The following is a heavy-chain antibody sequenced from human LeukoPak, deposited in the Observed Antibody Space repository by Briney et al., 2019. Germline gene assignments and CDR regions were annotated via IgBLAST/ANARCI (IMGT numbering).Heavy chain of an antibody. V-gene: IGHV4-39*01. CDR2: IYYSGST. J-gene: IGHJ4*02. D-gene: IGHD3-3*01. CDR3: AQRADFWSGYYWVY. Sequence: PSETLSLTCTVSGVSISSSSYYWGWIRQPPGKGLEWIGSIYYSGSTYYNPSLKSRVTISVDTSKNQFSLKLSSVTAADTAVYYCAQRADFWSGYYWVYWGQGTLVTVSS. CDR1: GVSISSSSYY.